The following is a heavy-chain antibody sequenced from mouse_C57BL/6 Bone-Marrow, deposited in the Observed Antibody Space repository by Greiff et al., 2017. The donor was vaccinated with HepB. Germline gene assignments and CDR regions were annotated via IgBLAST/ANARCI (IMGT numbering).Heavy chain of an antibody. V-gene: IGHV5-6*01. CDR2: ISSGGSYT. Sequence: EVQLVESGGDLVKPGGSLKLSCAASGFTFSSYGMSWVRQTPDKRLEWVATISSGGSYTYYPDSVKGRFTISRDNAKNTLYLQMSSLKSEDTAMYYCARHPPSYEYDRGGFAYWGQGTLVTVSA. CDR1: GFTFSSYG. D-gene: IGHD2-4*01. J-gene: IGHJ3*01. CDR3: ARHPPSYEYDRGGFAY.